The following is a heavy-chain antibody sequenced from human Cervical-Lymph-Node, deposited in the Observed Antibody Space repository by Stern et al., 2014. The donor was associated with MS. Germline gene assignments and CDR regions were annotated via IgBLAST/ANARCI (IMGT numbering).Heavy chain of an antibody. CDR1: GVTLTNYA. V-gene: IGHV3-30-3*01. Sequence: QVQLVESGGGVVQPGRSLRLSCEASGVTLTNYALHWVRQAPGKGLEWVAFVSYDGSNKYYADSAKGRFTISRDNSKNTVFLQMDSLRPEDTALYFCARAGTNGWYGSSYFDYWGQGTLVTVSS. CDR3: ARAGTNGWYGSSYFDY. CDR2: VSYDGSNK. D-gene: IGHD6-19*01. J-gene: IGHJ4*02.